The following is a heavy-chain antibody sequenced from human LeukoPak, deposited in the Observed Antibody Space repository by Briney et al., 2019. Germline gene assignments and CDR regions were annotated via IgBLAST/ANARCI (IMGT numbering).Heavy chain of an antibody. D-gene: IGHD3-22*01. J-gene: IGHJ4*02. V-gene: IGHV3-23*05. CDR3: ARAYSSGYYYYFDY. CDR2: ITSSGGNT. Sequence: GGSLRLSCVTSGLSFSSHAMTWVRQTPGKGLEWVSGITSSGGNTYYADFVKGRFTISRDNAKNSLYLQMNSLRAEDTALYYCARAYSSGYYYYFDYWGQGTLVTVSS. CDR1: GLSFSSHA.